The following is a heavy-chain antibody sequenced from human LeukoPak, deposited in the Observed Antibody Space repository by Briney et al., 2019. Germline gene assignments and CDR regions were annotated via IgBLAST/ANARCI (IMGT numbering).Heavy chain of an antibody. CDR3: AKDLTPAGWYFHL. Sequence: PGRSLRLSCAASGFTFDDYAMHWVRQVPGKGLEWVSGISWNSNSKGYADSVKGRFTISRDNAKNSLYLQMNSLRAEDTALYYCAKDLTPAGWYFHLWGRGTLVTVSS. CDR2: ISWNSNSK. J-gene: IGHJ2*01. CDR1: GFTFDDYA. D-gene: IGHD3-9*01. V-gene: IGHV3-9*01.